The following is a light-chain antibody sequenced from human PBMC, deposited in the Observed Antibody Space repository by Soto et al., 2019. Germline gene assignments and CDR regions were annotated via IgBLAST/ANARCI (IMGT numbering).Light chain of an antibody. CDR2: DAS. CDR1: QSVSSY. CDR3: QQRSNWPPRIFP. V-gene: IGKV3-11*01. J-gene: IGKJ3*01. Sequence: EIVLTQSPATLSLSPGERATLSCRASQSVSSYLAWYQQKPGQAPRLLIYDASNRATGIPARFSGSGSGTDFTLTISSLEPEDFAVYYCQQRSNWPPRIFPFGPGTKVDIK.